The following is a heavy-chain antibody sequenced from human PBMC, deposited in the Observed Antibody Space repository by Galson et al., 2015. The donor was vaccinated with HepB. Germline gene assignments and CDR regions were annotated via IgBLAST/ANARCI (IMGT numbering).Heavy chain of an antibody. D-gene: IGHD5-24*01. Sequence: SGAEVKRPGESLRISCKGSGYSFTSYWISWVRQMPGKGLEWMGRIDPSDSYTNYSPSFQGHVTISADKSISTAYLQWSSLKASDTAMYYCARHEGEMATLDYWGQGTMVTVSS. CDR3: ARHEGEMATLDY. V-gene: IGHV5-10-1*01. CDR1: GYSFTSYW. CDR2: IDPSDSYT. J-gene: IGHJ3*01.